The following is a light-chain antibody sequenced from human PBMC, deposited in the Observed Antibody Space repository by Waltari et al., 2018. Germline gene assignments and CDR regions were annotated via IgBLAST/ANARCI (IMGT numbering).Light chain of an antibody. CDR3: QSTDSSASFAV. Sequence: SFKLTQPPSVSVSPGQTAAITCSGAALAKEFAHWYQRKPGQAPLLVIYKDIERPSGIPERFSGSSSGTTVTLTIRAVQAEDEADYYCQSTDSSASFAVFGGGTWLTVL. CDR2: KDI. J-gene: IGLJ2*01. CDR1: ALAKEF. V-gene: IGLV3-25*03.